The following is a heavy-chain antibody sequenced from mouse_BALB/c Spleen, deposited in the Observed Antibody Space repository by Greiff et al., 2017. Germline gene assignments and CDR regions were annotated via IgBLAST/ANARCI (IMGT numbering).Heavy chain of an antibody. D-gene: IGHD1-2*01. J-gene: IGHJ2*01. V-gene: IGHV5-12-2*01. Sequence: DVHLVESGGGLVQPGGSLKLSCAASGFTFSSYTMSWVRQTPEKRLEWVAYISNGGGSTYYPATVKGRFTISRDNAKNTLYLQMSSLKSEDTAMYYCARGDTLLRRGDYWGQGTTLTVSS. CDR1: GFTFSSYT. CDR3: ARGDTLLRRGDY. CDR2: ISNGGGST.